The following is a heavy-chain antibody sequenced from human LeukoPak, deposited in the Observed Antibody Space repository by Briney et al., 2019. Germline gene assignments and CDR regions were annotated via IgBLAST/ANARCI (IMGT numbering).Heavy chain of an antibody. D-gene: IGHD2-15*01. J-gene: IGHJ4*02. CDR2: MYYRGNT. Sequence: SETLSLTCTVSGGSIRSYYWSWIRQPPGKGLEWIGYMYYRGNTNYNPSLKSRVTISVDTSKNQFSLKLSSVTAADTAVYYCARVVASTSIDSWGQGTLVTVSS. CDR3: ARVVASTSIDS. V-gene: IGHV4-59*12. CDR1: GGSIRSYY.